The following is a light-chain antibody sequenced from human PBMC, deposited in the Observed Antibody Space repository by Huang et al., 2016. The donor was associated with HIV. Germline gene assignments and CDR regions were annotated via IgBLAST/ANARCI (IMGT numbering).Light chain of an antibody. CDR3: QQFENLPPT. CDR2: DAS. J-gene: IGKJ4*01. V-gene: IGKV1-33*01. Sequence: DIQMTQSPSSLSESVGDRVTITCQASQDIGNYLNWYQQKPGKAPKLLIYDASNLETGGPSRCSGSGSGTDFTFTISSLQPEDIGRYYCQQFENLPPTFGGGTKVEIK. CDR1: QDIGNY.